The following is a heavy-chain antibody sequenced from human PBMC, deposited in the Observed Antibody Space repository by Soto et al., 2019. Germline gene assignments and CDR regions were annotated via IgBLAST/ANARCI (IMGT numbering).Heavy chain of an antibody. CDR2: ISGSGDST. D-gene: IGHD6-19*01. V-gene: IGHV3-23*01. Sequence: GGSLILSCAASGFTFSSDSMSWVRQAPGKGLEWVSGISGSGDSTYYADSVKGRFTISRDNSKNTLYLQMNSLRAEDTAVYYCAKGVPGIAVAGTGYFQHWGQGTLVTVSS. CDR3: AKGVPGIAVAGTGYFQH. CDR1: GFTFSSDS. J-gene: IGHJ1*01.